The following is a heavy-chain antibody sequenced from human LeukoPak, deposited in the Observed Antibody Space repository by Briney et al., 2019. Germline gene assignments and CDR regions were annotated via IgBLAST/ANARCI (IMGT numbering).Heavy chain of an antibody. D-gene: IGHD1-7*01. CDR1: GFTLSNYA. J-gene: IGHJ4*02. CDR2: INGSGDKT. V-gene: IGHV3-23*01. Sequence: GGTLRLSCAASGFTLSNYAMNWVRQAPGKGLEWVSSINGSGDKTYYADSVKGRFTISRDNSKNTLFLQMNSLRAGDTAVYYCAKEGKTRNWNYFQAKPVYWGQGTLVTVSS. CDR3: AKEGKTRNWNYFQAKPVY.